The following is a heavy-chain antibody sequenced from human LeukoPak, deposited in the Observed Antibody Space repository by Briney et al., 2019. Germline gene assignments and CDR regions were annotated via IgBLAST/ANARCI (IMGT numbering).Heavy chain of an antibody. V-gene: IGHV4-30-2*01. CDR3: ARTILTGYYNPHYFDY. J-gene: IGHJ4*02. CDR1: GGSISSGGYS. CDR2: IYHSGST. Sequence: SETLSLTCAVSGGSISSGGYSWSWIRQPPGKGLEWIGYIYHSGSTYYNPSLKSRVTISVDRSKNQFSLKLSSVAAAATAVYYCARTILTGYYNPHYFDYWGQGTLVTVSS. D-gene: IGHD3-9*01.